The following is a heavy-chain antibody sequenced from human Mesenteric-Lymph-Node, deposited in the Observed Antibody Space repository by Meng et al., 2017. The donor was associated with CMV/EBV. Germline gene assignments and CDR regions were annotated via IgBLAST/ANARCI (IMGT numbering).Heavy chain of an antibody. CDR1: GGTFISYA. J-gene: IGHJ6*02. D-gene: IGHD2-2*01. CDR3: ARERDCSSTRCSNYYYYGMDV. CDR2: IIPILCIA. V-gene: IGHV1-69*10. Sequence: SVKVSCKASGGTFISYAISWVRQAPGQGLAWMGGIIPILCIANYAQKFQGRVTITADKSTSTAYMELSSLRSEDTAVDYCARERDCSSTRCSNYYYYGMDVWGQGTTVTVSS.